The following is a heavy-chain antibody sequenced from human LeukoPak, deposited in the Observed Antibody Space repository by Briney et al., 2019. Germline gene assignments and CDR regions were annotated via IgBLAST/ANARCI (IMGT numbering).Heavy chain of an antibody. J-gene: IGHJ4*02. V-gene: IGHV4-30-2*06. D-gene: IGHD2-21*01. CDR1: GDSISGGAYS. Sequence: SETLSLTCSVFGDSISGGAYSWSWIRQSPGKGLEWIGDVFHTGSILSINSALESRVTISIDRSENQFSLTLKSVTVADTAVYYCAHCGGRCYSGAPLGHWGQGIPVTVSS. CDR2: VFHTGSIL. CDR3: AHCGGRCYSGAPLGH.